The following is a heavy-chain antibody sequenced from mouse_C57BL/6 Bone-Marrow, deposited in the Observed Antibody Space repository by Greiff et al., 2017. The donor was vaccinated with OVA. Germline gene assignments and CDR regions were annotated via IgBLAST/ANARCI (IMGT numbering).Heavy chain of an antibody. V-gene: IGHV1-66*01. J-gene: IGHJ4*01. D-gene: IGHD2-5*01. Sequence: QVQLQQSGPELVKPGASVKISCKASGYSFTSYYIHWVKQRPGQGLEWIGWIYPGSGNTKYNEKFKSKATLTADTSSSTAYMQLSSLTSEDSAVYYCARGSNYEENYAMDYWGQGTSVTVSS. CDR3: ARGSNYEENYAMDY. CDR2: IYPGSGNT. CDR1: GYSFTSYY.